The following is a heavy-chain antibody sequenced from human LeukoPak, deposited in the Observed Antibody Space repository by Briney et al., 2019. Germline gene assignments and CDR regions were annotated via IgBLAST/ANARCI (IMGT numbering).Heavy chain of an antibody. CDR3: AKPPNYDSDAPQVDY. CDR1: GFNFSSYA. J-gene: IGHJ4*02. D-gene: IGHD3-22*01. CDR2: IVGSGGST. V-gene: IGHV3-23*01. Sequence: GFLRLSCAASGFNFSSYAMSWVRQAPGEGLEWVSGIVGSGGSTYYANSVKGRFTISRDNSKNTLYLQMNSLRAEDTAVYYCAKPPNYDSDAPQVDYWGQGTLVTVSS.